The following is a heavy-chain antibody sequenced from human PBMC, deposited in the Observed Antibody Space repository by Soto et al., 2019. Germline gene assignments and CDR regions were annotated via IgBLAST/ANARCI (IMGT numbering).Heavy chain of an antibody. Sequence: GESLKISCKGSGYSFTSYWIGWVRQMPGKGLEWMGTIYPGDSDTRYSPSFQGQVTISADKSISTAYLQWSSLKASDTAMYYCARPGYCSSTSCYAFDIWGQGTMVTVSS. CDR3: ARPGYCSSTSCYAFDI. CDR2: IYPGDSDT. CDR1: GYSFTSYW. J-gene: IGHJ3*02. V-gene: IGHV5-51*01. D-gene: IGHD2-2*01.